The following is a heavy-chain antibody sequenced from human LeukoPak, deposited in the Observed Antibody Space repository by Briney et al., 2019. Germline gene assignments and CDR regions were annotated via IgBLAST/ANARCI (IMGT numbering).Heavy chain of an antibody. CDR3: ARAMYYDFWSGYNYFDY. CDR1: GFTFSSFS. Sequence: PGGSLRLSCAASGFTFSSFSMNWVRQAPGKGLEWVSYVSSTSSTIYYADSVKGRFTISRDNAKNSLYLQMNSLRAEDTAVYYCARAMYYDFWSGYNYFDYWGQGTLVTVSS. J-gene: IGHJ4*02. CDR2: VSSTSSTI. V-gene: IGHV3-48*01. D-gene: IGHD3-3*01.